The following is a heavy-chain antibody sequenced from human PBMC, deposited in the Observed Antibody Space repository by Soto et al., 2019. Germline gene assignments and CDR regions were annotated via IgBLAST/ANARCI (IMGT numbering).Heavy chain of an antibody. J-gene: IGHJ4*02. CDR3: ARGVIY. CDR2: IQNSGSP. CDR1: GGSISRGGYY. Sequence: QVQLQESGPGLVTPSQTLSLTCTVSGGSISRGGYYWSWIRQHPGKGLEWIGYIQNSGSPKYNPSLKSRVIISIDRSQNQFSLKLSSVTAAETAMYFCARGVIYWGQGTLVTVSS. V-gene: IGHV4-31*03. D-gene: IGHD2-8*01.